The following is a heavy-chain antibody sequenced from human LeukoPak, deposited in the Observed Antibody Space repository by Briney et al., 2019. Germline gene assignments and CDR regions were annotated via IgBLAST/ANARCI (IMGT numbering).Heavy chain of an antibody. CDR3: TRLEGDCSSTSCPDY. V-gene: IGHV3-73*01. CDR1: GFTFSDSA. Sequence: GGSLKLSCAASGFTFSDSAMHWVRKASGKGLEWVGRIRSKADTYATAYAASVKGRFTISRDDSKNTAYLQMNSLKTEDTAVYYCTRLEGDCSSTSCPDYWGQGTLVTVSS. D-gene: IGHD2-2*01. CDR2: IRSKADTYAT. J-gene: IGHJ4*02.